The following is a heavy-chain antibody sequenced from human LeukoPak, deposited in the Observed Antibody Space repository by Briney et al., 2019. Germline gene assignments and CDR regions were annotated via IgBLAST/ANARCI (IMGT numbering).Heavy chain of an antibody. CDR1: GFTVSSNY. CDR2: FYRGGST. J-gene: IGHJ6*03. V-gene: IGHV3-66*01. CDR3: XXXXXGSGSYFYYFYIDV. D-gene: IGHD3-10*01. Sequence: GXSLXXSXAASGFTVSSNYMSWVRQAPGKGLEWVSIFYRGGSTYYADSVKGRFTFSRDNSKNILYLQMNSMRAEETAVYYWXXXXXGSGSYFYYFYIDVWGKGTTV.